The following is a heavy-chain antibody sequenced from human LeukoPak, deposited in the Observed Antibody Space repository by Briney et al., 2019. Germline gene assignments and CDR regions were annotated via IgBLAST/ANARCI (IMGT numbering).Heavy chain of an antibody. D-gene: IGHD5-18*01. J-gene: IGHJ6*03. CDR2: ISSSSSTI. CDR1: GFTFSSYS. CDR3: ARAKQDTAMAPLGYYYYYYMDV. Sequence: GGSLRLSCAASGFTFSSYSMNWVRQAPGKGLEWVSYISSSSSTIYHADSVKGRFTISRDNAKNSLYLQMNSLRAEDTAVYYCARAKQDTAMAPLGYYYYYYMDVWGKGTTVTVSS. V-gene: IGHV3-48*01.